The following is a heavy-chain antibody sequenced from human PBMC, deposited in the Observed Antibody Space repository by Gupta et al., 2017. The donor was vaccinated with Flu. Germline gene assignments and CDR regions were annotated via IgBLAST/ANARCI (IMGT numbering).Heavy chain of an antibody. J-gene: IGHJ6*03. Sequence: WMRQPPGKGLEWIASDDYSGITSYSPSLKRRVTISVDTSRTQVSLSLTSVTAADTAIYYCATLGRAAAGPAYYYMDVWGKGTTVTVSS. CDR2: DDYSGIT. V-gene: IGHV4-59*08. CDR3: ATLGRAAAGPAYYYMDV. D-gene: IGHD6-13*01.